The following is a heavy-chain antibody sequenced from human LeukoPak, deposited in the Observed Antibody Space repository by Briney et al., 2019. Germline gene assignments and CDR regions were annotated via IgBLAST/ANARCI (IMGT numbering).Heavy chain of an antibody. Sequence: GGSLGLSCAASGFTFSSYAMSWVRQAPGKGLEWVSAISGSGASTYYADSVKGRFTISRDNSKDTLYLHVNSLRAEDTAVYHCAKVNTYGSHYYFDYWGQGTLVTVSS. CDR1: GFTFSSYA. CDR2: ISGSGAST. CDR3: AKVNTYGSHYYFDY. V-gene: IGHV3-23*01. D-gene: IGHD3-10*01. J-gene: IGHJ4*02.